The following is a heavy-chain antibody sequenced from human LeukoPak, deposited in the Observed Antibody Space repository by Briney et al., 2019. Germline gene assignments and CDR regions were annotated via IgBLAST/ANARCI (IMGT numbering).Heavy chain of an antibody. CDR1: GYTFTSYA. CDR2: INAGNGNT. J-gene: IGHJ6*03. Sequence: ASVKVSCKASGYTFTSYAMHWVRQAPGQRLEWMGWINAGNGNTKYSQEFQGRVTITRDTSASTAYMELSSLRSEDMGVYYCARGGASYYYYYMDVWGKGTTVTVFS. CDR3: ARGGASYYYYYMDV. V-gene: IGHV1-3*03. D-gene: IGHD4/OR15-4a*01.